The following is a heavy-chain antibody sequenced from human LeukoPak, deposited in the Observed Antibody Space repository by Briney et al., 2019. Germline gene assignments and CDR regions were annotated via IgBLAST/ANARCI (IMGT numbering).Heavy chain of an antibody. CDR1: GFTFTSSA. V-gene: IGHV1-58*01. CDR2: IVVGSGNT. J-gene: IGHJ4*02. D-gene: IGHD4-23*01. CDR3: AARATVVTLTRYFDY. Sequence: GASVNVSCTASGFTFTSSAVQWVRQARGQRLEWIGWIVVGSGNTSYAQKFQERVTITRDMSTSTAYMELSSLRSEDTAVYYCAARATVVTLTRYFDYWGQGTLVTVSS.